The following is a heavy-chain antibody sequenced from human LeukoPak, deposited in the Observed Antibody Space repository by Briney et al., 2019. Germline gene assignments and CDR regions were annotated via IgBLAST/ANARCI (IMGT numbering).Heavy chain of an antibody. Sequence: GGSLRLSCAASGFTFSSYGMSWVRQAPGKGLEWVSAISGSGGSTYYADSVKGRFTISRDNSKNTLYLQMNSLRAEDTAVYYCAKHIVVVVAAIHYWGQGTLVTVSS. CDR2: ISGSGGST. D-gene: IGHD2-15*01. J-gene: IGHJ4*02. CDR3: AKHIVVVVAAIHY. V-gene: IGHV3-23*01. CDR1: GFTFSSYG.